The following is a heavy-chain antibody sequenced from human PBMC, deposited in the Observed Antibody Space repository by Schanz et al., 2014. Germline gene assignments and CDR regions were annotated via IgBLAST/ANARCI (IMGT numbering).Heavy chain of an antibody. D-gene: IGHD1-26*01. CDR3: ARGPSVGVWEPPDY. Sequence: EVQLVESGGGFVQPGGSLRLSCAASGFTFSSNALNWVRQAPGRGLEWVSVISNNGETGHYAASVRGRFTISRDNSKNMVYLQMNSLRAEDTALYYCARGPSVGVWEPPDYWGQGTLVTVSS. CDR1: GFTFSSNA. CDR2: ISNNGETG. V-gene: IGHV3-23*04. J-gene: IGHJ4*02.